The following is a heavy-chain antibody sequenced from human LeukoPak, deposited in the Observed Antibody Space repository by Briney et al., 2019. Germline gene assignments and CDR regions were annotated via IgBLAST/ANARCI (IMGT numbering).Heavy chain of an antibody. Sequence: PSETLSLACTVSGGSISSGDYYWSWIRQPPGKGLEWIGYIYYSGSTYYNPSLKSRVTISVDKSKNQFSLKLSSVTAADTAVYYCARAGLGEFNNWVDYWGQGTLVTVSS. V-gene: IGHV4-30-4*01. D-gene: IGHD3-10*01. CDR2: IYYSGST. CDR1: GGSISSGDYY. CDR3: ARAGLGEFNNWVDY. J-gene: IGHJ4*02.